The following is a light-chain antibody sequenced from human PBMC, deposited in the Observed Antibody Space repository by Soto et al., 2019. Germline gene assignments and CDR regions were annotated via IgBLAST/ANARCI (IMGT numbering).Light chain of an antibody. CDR2: GAS. CDR1: QSVSSN. CDR3: QQYNNWPRGT. Sequence: EVLMTQSPATLSVSPVERSTLSCRASQSVSSNLAWYQQKPGQAPRLLIYGASTRATGIPARFSGSGSGTEFTLTISSLQSEDFAVYYCQQYNNWPRGTFGQGTKVDI. V-gene: IGKV3-15*01. J-gene: IGKJ1*01.